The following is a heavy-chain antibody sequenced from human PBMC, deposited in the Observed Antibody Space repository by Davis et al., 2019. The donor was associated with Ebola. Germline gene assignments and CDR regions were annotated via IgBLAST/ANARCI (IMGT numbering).Heavy chain of an antibody. Sequence: ESLKISCAVSGFTFSTYNMHWIRQPPGKGLEWIGEINHSGSTNYNPSLKSRVTISVDTSKNQFSLKLSSVTAADTALYYCARGGILYYDFWSGWGGMDVWGQGTTVTVSS. CDR3: ARGGILYYDFWSGWGGMDV. CDR2: INHSGST. CDR1: GFTFSTYN. J-gene: IGHJ6*02. V-gene: IGHV4-34*01. D-gene: IGHD3-3*01.